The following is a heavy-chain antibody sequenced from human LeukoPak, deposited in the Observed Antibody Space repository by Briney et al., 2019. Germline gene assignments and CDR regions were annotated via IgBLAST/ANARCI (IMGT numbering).Heavy chain of an antibody. V-gene: IGHV3-30*03. J-gene: IGHJ4*02. CDR3: APEGDGYILFDY. Sequence: GGSLRLSCAAPGFTFSSYGMHWVRKAPGKGLEWGAVISYDGSNKYYADSVKGRFTISRDNSKNTLYLQMNSLRVEDTAVYYCAPEGDGYILFDYWGQGTLVTVSS. D-gene: IGHD5-24*01. CDR1: GFTFSSYG. CDR2: ISYDGSNK.